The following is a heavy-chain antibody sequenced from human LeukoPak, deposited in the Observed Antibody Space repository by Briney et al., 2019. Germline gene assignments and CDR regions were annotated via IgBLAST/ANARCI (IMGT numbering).Heavy chain of an antibody. CDR2: IRYDGSNK. J-gene: IGHJ4*02. D-gene: IGHD3-22*01. CDR1: GFTFSSYG. CDR3: AKDVPSGGSSGHRPSYFDY. V-gene: IGHV3-30*02. Sequence: PGGSLRLSCAASGFTFSSYGMHWVRQTPGKGLEWVAFIRYDGSNKYYADSVKGRFTISRDNSKNTLYLQMNSLRAEDTAVYYCAKDVPSGGSSGHRPSYFDYWGQGTLVTVSS.